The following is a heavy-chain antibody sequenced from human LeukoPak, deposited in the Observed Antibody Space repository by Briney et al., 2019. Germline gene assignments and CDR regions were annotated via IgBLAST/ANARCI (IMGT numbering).Heavy chain of an antibody. V-gene: IGHV4-59*12. D-gene: IGHD1-14*01. CDR2: IYHSGST. Sequence: PSETLSLTCTVSGGSISSYYWSWIRQPPGKGLEWIGYIYHSGSTYYNPSLKSRVTISVDRSKNQFSLKLSSVTAADTAVYYCARVYIGYDYWGQGTLVTVSS. CDR1: GGSISSYY. J-gene: IGHJ4*02. CDR3: ARVYIGYDY.